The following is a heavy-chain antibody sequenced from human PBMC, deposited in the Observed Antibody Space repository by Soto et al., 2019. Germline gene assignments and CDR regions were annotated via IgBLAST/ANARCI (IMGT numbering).Heavy chain of an antibody. CDR2: IYYTGTT. CDR1: GGSISSGGYY. CDR3: TRVGHDFWSGSEGFDC. D-gene: IGHD3-3*01. V-gene: IGHV4-30-4*01. Sequence: QVHLQESGPGLVKPPQTLSITCSVSGGSISSGGYYWSWIRQPPGKGLEWIGYIYYTGTTYYNPSLRSRLSISLDTSKNQFSLNLNSVTAADSAVYFCTRVGHDFWSGSEGFDCWGQGAQVIVSS. J-gene: IGHJ4*02.